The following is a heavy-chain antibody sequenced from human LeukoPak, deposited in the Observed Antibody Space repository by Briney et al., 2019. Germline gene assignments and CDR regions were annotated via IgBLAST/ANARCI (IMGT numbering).Heavy chain of an antibody. V-gene: IGHV1-69*05. D-gene: IGHD5-18*01. CDR2: IIPIFGTA. J-gene: IGHJ6*03. Sequence: ASVKVSCKASGGTFSSYAISWVRQAPGQGLEWMGGIIPIFGTANYAQKFQGRVTITTDESTSIAYMELSSLRSEDTAVYYCARSGYSYGPRYYYYNMDVWGKGTTVTVSS. CDR3: ARSGYSYGPRYYYYNMDV. CDR1: GGTFSSYA.